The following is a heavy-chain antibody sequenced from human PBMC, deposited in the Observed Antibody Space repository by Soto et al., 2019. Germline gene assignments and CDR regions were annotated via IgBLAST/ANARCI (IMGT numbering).Heavy chain of an antibody. Sequence: NPSETLSLTCTVSGGSISSGDYYWSWIRQPPGKGLERIGYIYYSGSTYYNPSLKSRVTISVDTSKNQFSLKLSSVTAADTAVYYCARGAQRNWFDPWGQGTLVTVSS. CDR3: ARGAQRNWFDP. CDR2: IYYSGST. V-gene: IGHV4-30-4*01. D-gene: IGHD1-1*01. J-gene: IGHJ5*02. CDR1: GGSISSGDYY.